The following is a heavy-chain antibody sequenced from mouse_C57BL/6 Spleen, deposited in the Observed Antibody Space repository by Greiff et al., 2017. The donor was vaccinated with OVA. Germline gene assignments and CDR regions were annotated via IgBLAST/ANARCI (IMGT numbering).Heavy chain of an antibody. D-gene: IGHD1-1*01. CDR1: GYSITSGYY. Sequence: DVKLQESGPGLVKPSQSLSLTCSVTGYSITSGYYWNWIRQFPGNKLEWMGYISYDGSNNSNPSLKNRISITRDTSTNQFFLKLNSVTTEDTATYYCARGGHYYGSRRGYFDVWGTGTTVTVSS. V-gene: IGHV3-6*01. CDR2: ISYDGSN. J-gene: IGHJ1*03. CDR3: ARGGHYYGSRRGYFDV.